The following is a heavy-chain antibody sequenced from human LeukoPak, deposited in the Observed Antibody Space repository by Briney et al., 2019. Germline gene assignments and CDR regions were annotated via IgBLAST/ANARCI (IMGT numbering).Heavy chain of an antibody. CDR3: ARDVPNSNHQDAFDI. CDR2: ISWNSGSI. V-gene: IGHV3-9*01. J-gene: IGHJ3*02. D-gene: IGHD6-13*01. Sequence: GRSLRLSCAASGFTFDDYAMHWVRQAPGKGLEWVSGISWNSGSIGYADSVKGRFTISRDNAKNSLYLQMNSLRAEDTAVYYCARDVPNSNHQDAFDIWGQGTMVTVSS. CDR1: GFTFDDYA.